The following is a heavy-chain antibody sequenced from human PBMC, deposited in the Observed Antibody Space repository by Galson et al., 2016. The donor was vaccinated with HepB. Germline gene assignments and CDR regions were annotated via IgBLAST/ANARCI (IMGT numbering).Heavy chain of an antibody. Sequence: SLRLSCAAAGFTFSSYTLTRVRQAPGQGLEWVSSITGSPLSVFYADSVRGRFTISRDDSKNRLSLQMDSLRAEDTAVYYRAKDRQVTYWGQGTLVTVSS. D-gene: IGHD3-10*01. CDR3: AKDRQVTY. J-gene: IGHJ4*02. CDR1: GFTFSSYT. V-gene: IGHV3-23*01. CDR2: ITGSPLSV.